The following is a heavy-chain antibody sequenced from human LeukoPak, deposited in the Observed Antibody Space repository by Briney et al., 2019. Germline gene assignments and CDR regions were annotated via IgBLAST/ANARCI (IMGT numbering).Heavy chain of an antibody. CDR1: GFTFSSYG. D-gene: IGHD3-10*01. Sequence: GGSLRLSCAASGFTFSSYGMHWVRQAPGKGLEWVAVISYDGSNKYYADSVKGRFTISRDNSKNTLYLQMNSLRAEDTAVYYCAKFSPITMVRGYFDYWGQGTLVTVSS. J-gene: IGHJ4*02. CDR2: ISYDGSNK. CDR3: AKFSPITMVRGYFDY. V-gene: IGHV3-30*18.